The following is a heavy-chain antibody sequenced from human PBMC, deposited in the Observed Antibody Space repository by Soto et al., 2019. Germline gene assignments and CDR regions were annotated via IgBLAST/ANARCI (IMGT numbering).Heavy chain of an antibody. D-gene: IGHD1-26*01. CDR2: IGTAGDT. J-gene: IGHJ6*02. Sequence: EVQLVESGGGLVQPGGSLRLSCAASGFTFSSYDMHWVRQATGKGLEWVSAIGTAGDTYYPGSVKGRFTISRENAKNSLYLQMNSLRAGDTAVYYCARAGGVGATPDGMDVWGQGTTVTVSS. V-gene: IGHV3-13*04. CDR3: ARAGGVGATPDGMDV. CDR1: GFTFSSYD.